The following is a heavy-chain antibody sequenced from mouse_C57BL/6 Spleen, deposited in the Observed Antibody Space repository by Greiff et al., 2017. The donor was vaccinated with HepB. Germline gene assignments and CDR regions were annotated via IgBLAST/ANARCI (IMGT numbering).Heavy chain of an antibody. D-gene: IGHD1-1*01. CDR1: GYTFTSYD. CDR3: ARYYYGSRSYWYFDV. J-gene: IGHJ1*03. V-gene: IGHV1-85*01. CDR2: IYPRDGST. Sequence: VQLQQSGPELVKPGASVKLSCKASGYTFTSYDINWVKQRPGQGLEWIGWIYPRDGSTKYNEKFKGKATLTVDTSSSTAYMELHSLTSEDSAVYFCARYYYGSRSYWYFDVWGTGTTVTVSS.